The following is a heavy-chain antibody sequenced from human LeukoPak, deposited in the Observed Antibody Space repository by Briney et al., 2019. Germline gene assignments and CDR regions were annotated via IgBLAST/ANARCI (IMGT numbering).Heavy chain of an antibody. D-gene: IGHD2-8*02. Sequence: GGSLRLSCAASGFTFSSYGMHWVRQAPGKGLEWVSYISSRSSTIYYADPVKGRFTISRDNAKNSLYLQMNSLRAEDTAVYYCASIPVMGSGGEGCWGQGTLVTVSS. CDR2: ISSRSSTI. CDR3: ASIPVMGSGGEGC. V-gene: IGHV3-48*04. CDR1: GFTFSSYG. J-gene: IGHJ4*02.